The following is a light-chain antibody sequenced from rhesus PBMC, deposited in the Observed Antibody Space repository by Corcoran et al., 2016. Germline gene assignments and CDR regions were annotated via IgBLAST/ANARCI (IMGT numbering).Light chain of an antibody. J-gene: IGKJ1*01. V-gene: IGKV1-21*01. CDR1: QGISSW. CDR3: QQYNSAPPT. Sequence: DIQMTQSPSSLSASVGDRVTITCRASQGISSWLVWYQQKPGKAPKLLIYKASSFQSGVPSRFSGSGSWTDFTLTISSLQPEDSAIYYCQQYNSAPPTFGQGTKVEIK. CDR2: KAS.